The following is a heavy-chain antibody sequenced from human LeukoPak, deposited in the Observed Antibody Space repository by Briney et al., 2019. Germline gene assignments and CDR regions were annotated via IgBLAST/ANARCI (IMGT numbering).Heavy chain of an antibody. V-gene: IGHV4-39*01. CDR3: ARLSGSYYVGI. CDR2: ISYSGST. J-gene: IGHJ3*02. CDR1: GGSISSSGYY. Sequence: PSETLSLTCTVSGGSISSSGYYWGWIRQPPGKGLEWIGIISYSGSTYYNPSLKSRVTISIDTSKNQFSLKLSSVTAADTAVYYCARLSGSYYVGIWGQGTLVTVSS. D-gene: IGHD1-26*01.